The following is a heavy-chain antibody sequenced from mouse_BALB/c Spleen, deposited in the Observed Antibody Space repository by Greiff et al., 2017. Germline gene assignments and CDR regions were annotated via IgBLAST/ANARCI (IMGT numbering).Heavy chain of an antibody. CDR3: ARYYYDYDGGKDY. CDR2: IDPENGNT. D-gene: IGHD2-4*01. Sequence: EVQLQQSGAELVRPGALVKLSCKASGFNIKDYYMHWVKRRPEQGLEWIGWIDPENGNTIYDPKFQGKASITADTSSNTAYLQLSSLTSEDTAVYYCARYYYDYDGGKDYWGQGTTLTVSS. V-gene: IGHV14-1*02. CDR1: GFNIKDYY. J-gene: IGHJ2*01.